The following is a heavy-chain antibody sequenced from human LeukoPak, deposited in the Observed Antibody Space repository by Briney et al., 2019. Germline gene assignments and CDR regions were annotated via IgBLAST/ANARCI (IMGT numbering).Heavy chain of an antibody. Sequence: ASVKLSCKPSGYIFDRYDINWVRQATGKGLEWMGWMNPRTGNTGYAQKFQGRVNMTSDTPMTTAYMELNRLKSEATAVYYCVRARYSSAWFGSWGHGTVVIVSS. CDR3: VRARYSSAWFGS. D-gene: IGHD6-25*01. CDR1: GYIFDRYD. V-gene: IGHV1-8*01. CDR2: MNPRTGNT. J-gene: IGHJ5*01.